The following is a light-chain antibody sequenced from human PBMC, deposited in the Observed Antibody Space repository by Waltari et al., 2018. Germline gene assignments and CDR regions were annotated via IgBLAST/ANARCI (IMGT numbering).Light chain of an antibody. CDR1: SSDVGGYNY. Sequence: QSALTQPPSASGSPGQSVTISCTGTSSDVGGYNYVSWYQQHPGKAPKLMIYEFSKRPSRVPERVSGSKAGNTASLTVSGLQAEEEADYYCSSYAGSNNEVFGGGTKLTVL. V-gene: IGLV2-8*01. CDR3: SSYAGSNNEV. CDR2: EFS. J-gene: IGLJ2*01.